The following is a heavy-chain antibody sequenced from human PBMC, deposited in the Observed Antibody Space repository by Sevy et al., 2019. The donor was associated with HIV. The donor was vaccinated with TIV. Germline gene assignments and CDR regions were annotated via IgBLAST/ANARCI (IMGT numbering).Heavy chain of an antibody. J-gene: IGHJ4*02. CDR2: FSFGCGKI. V-gene: IGHV3-23*01. Sequence: GGSLRLSCAASGVTFSSYAMSWVRQPPGKGMEWVATFSFGCGKINYADSVKGRFTISRDNSKNTLFLHMNRLGAEDTAVYYCAREGCSRPHDYWGQGTLVTVSS. D-gene: IGHD2-2*01. CDR3: AREGCSRPHDY. CDR1: GVTFSSYA.